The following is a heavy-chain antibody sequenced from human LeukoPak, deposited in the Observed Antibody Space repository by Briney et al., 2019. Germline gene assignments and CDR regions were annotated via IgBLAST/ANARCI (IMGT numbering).Heavy chain of an antibody. CDR2: ISSSSTTI. Sequence: PGGSLRLSCAASGFTFSSYSMNWVRQAPGKGLECVSYISSSSTTIYYADSVKGRFTISRDNAKNSLYLQMNSLRAEDTAVYYCARASHWNQLHYFDYWGQGTLVTVSS. V-gene: IGHV3-48*01. CDR3: ARASHWNQLHYFDY. J-gene: IGHJ4*02. D-gene: IGHD1-1*01. CDR1: GFTFSSYS.